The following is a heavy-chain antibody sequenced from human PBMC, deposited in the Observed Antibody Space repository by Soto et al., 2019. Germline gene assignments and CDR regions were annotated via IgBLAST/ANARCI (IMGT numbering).Heavy chain of an antibody. Sequence: PGGSLRLSCAASGFIFGNYGMTWVRQAPGKGLEWVSGITGNGGSTYYADPVKGRFTIYRDNSRNTLYLQMNSLRAEDTAIYYCAKDQFSSGWYNDYYYGMDVWGQGTTVTVSS. CDR3: AKDQFSSGWYNDYYYGMDV. CDR1: GFIFGNYG. CDR2: ITGNGGST. V-gene: IGHV3-23*01. J-gene: IGHJ6*02. D-gene: IGHD6-19*01.